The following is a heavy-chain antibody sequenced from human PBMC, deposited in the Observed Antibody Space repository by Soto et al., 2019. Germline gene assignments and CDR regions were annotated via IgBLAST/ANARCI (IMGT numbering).Heavy chain of an antibody. V-gene: IGHV3-66*01. J-gene: IGHJ6*02. Sequence: VQLVESGGGLVQPGGSLRLSCAASGFAVSTSYMNWVRQAPGKGLEWVSVIDSGGSTYHADSVKGRFTISTDVSKNTLFLQMNSLRAEDTAVYCCATILTTMAPEEHVYYGLDVWGQGTTVTVSS. CDR3: ATILTTMAPEEHVYYGLDV. CDR2: IDSGGST. CDR1: GFAVSTSY. D-gene: IGHD5-12*01.